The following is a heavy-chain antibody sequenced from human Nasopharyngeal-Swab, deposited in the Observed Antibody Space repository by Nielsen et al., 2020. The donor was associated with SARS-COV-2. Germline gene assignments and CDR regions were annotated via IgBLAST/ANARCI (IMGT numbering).Heavy chain of an antibody. CDR3: ARGGDGYNTH. D-gene: IGHD5-24*01. CDR2: ISSSSSYI. CDR1: GFTFSSYS. V-gene: IGHV3-21*01. J-gene: IGHJ4*02. Sequence: GESLKISCAASGFTFSSYSMNWVRQAPGKGLEWVSSISSSSSYIYYADSVKGRFTISRDNAKNSLYLQMNSLRAEDTAVYYCARGGDGYNTHWGQGTLVTVSS.